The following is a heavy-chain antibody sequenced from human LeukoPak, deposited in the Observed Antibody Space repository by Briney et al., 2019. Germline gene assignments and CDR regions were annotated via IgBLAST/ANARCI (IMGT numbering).Heavy chain of an antibody. J-gene: IGHJ4*02. V-gene: IGHV6-1*01. CDR2: TYYRSKWYN. CDR1: GDSVSSNSAA. Sequence: SQTLSLTCAISGDSVSSNSAACNWIRQSPSRGLEWLGRTYYRSKWYNDYAVSVKSRTTINPDTSKNQFSLQLNSVTPEDTAVYYCAKGLLREGFDSWGQGTLVTVSS. CDR3: AKGLLREGFDS.